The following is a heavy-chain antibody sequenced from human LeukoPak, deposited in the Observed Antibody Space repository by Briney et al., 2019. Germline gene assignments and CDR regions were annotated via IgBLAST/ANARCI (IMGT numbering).Heavy chain of an antibody. CDR3: ARALLLRALSYDC. V-gene: IGHV4-59*08. CDR2: IYYSGST. D-gene: IGHD3-22*01. J-gene: IGHJ4*02. CDR1: GGSISSYY. Sequence: SETLSLTCTVSGGSISSYYWSWIRQPPGKGLEWIAYIYYSGSTNYNPSLKSRVTISVDTSKNQFSLKLSSVTAADTAVYYCARALLLRALSYDCWGQGTLVTVSS.